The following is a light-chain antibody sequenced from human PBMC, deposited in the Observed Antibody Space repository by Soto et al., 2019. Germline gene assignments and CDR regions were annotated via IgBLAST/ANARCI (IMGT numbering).Light chain of an antibody. CDR1: QSVSSY. J-gene: IGKJ2*01. CDR2: DAS. CDR3: QQRSNWPYP. V-gene: IGKV3-11*01. Sequence: EIVLTQSPATLSLSPGERATLSCRASQSVSSYLAWYQQKPGQAPRLLIYDASNRATGIPARFSGSGSVTAFPLTISSLEPEDFAVYYCQQRSNWPYPFGQGTKREIK.